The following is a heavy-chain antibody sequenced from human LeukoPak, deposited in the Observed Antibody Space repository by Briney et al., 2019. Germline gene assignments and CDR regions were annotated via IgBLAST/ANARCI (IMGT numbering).Heavy chain of an antibody. CDR2: IIPIFGTA. V-gene: IGHV1-69*13. CDR3: AREGGYCGGDCYSDAFDI. CDR1: GGTFSSYA. Sequence: GASVKVSCKXSGGTFSSYAISWVQQAPGQGLEWMGRIIPIFGTANYAQKFQGRVTITADESTSTAYMELSSLRSEDTAVYYCAREGGYCGGDCYSDAFDIWGQGTMVTVSS. D-gene: IGHD2-21*01. J-gene: IGHJ3*02.